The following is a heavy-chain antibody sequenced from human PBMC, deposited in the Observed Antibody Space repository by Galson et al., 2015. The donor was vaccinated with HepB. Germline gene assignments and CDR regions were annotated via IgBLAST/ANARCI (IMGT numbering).Heavy chain of an antibody. CDR2: ISYDGGNK. CDR1: GFTFSSYG. Sequence: SLRLSCAASGFTFSSYGMHWVRQAPGKGLEWVAVISYDGGNKYYGDSVKGRFTISRDKSKTMLFLQMNSLRVEDTAIYFCAKDNAGSGTFHSDCWGQGTQVIVSA. J-gene: IGHJ4*02. D-gene: IGHD3-10*01. V-gene: IGHV3-30*18. CDR3: AKDNAGSGTFHSDC.